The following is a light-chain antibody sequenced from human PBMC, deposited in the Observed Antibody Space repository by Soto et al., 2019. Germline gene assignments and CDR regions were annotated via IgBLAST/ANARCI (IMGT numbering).Light chain of an antibody. CDR1: QSFSSSY. CDR2: GAS. V-gene: IGKV3-20*01. CDR3: QQYGTSIT. Sequence: EIVLTQSPGTLSLSPGERATLSCRASQSFSSSYLAWYQQKPGQAPRLLIYGASSRATGIPDRFSGSGSGIDFTLTISRLEPEGFAVYYCQQYGTSITFGQGTRLEI. J-gene: IGKJ5*01.